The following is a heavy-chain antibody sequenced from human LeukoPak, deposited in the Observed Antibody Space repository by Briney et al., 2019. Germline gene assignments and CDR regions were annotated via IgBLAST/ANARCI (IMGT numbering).Heavy chain of an antibody. CDR1: GYTFTGYC. V-gene: IGHV1-2*02. Sequence: ASVKVSCKASGYTFTGYCMHWVRQAPGQGLEWMGWINPNSGGTNYAQKFQGRVTMTRDTSISTAYMELSRLRSDDTAVYYCARGETRGYSGYDFLYWGQGTLVTVSS. CDR3: ARGETRGYSGYDFLY. D-gene: IGHD5-12*01. J-gene: IGHJ4*02. CDR2: INPNSGGT.